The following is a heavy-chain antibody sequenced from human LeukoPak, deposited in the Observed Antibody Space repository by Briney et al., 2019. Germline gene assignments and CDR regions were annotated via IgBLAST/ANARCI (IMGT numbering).Heavy chain of an antibody. CDR3: AKDPRGYESMIFDY. J-gene: IGHJ4*02. D-gene: IGHD5-12*01. CDR1: RGTFSSYA. CDR2: IIPIFGTA. V-gene: IGHV1-69*13. Sequence: SVKVSCKASRGTFSSYAISWVRQAPGRGLEWMGGIIPIFGTANYAQKFQGRVTITADESTSTAYMELSSLRSEDTAVYYCAKDPRGYESMIFDYWGQGTLVTVSS.